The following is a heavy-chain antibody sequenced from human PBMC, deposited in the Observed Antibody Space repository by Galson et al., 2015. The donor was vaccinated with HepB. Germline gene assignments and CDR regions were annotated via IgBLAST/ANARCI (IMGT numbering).Heavy chain of an antibody. Sequence: QSGAEVKKPGESLKISCTASGYTFTGYYMHWVRQSPGQGLEWMGWINPNSGGTNYAQKFQGRVTMNRDTSISTAYMELSRLRSDDTAVYYCARGGKLGSGYYYYMDVWGKGTTVTVSS. CDR3: ARGGKLGSGYYYYMDV. V-gene: IGHV1-2*02. D-gene: IGHD7-27*01. J-gene: IGHJ6*03. CDR2: INPNSGGT. CDR1: GYTFTGYY.